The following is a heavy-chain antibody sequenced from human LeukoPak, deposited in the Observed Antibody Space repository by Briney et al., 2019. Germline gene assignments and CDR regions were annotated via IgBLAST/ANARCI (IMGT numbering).Heavy chain of an antibody. CDR1: GFTFSRYS. D-gene: IGHD2-15*01. CDR3: ARWLCSGGSCNFDY. V-gene: IGHV3-21*01. J-gene: IGHJ4*02. CDR2: ISSSSSYI. Sequence: GWSLRLSCAASGFTFSRYSMNWVRQAPGKGLEGVSSISSSSSYIYYADSVKGRFTISRDSAKNSLYPQMNSLRAEDTAVYYCARWLCSGGSCNFDYWGQGTLVTVSS.